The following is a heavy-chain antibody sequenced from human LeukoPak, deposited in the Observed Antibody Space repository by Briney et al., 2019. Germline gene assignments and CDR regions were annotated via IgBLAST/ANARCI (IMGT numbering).Heavy chain of an antibody. CDR2: IYYSGST. J-gene: IGHJ3*02. CDR3: ARNTVAAAGTDAFDI. CDR1: GGSISSYY. V-gene: IGHV4-59*01. Sequence: SETLSLTCTVSGGSISSYYWSWIRQPPGKGLEWIWYIYYSGSTNYNPPPKSRVTISVETSKNPFSLKLSSVTAADTAVYYCARNTVAAAGTDAFDIWGQGTMVTVSS. D-gene: IGHD6-13*01.